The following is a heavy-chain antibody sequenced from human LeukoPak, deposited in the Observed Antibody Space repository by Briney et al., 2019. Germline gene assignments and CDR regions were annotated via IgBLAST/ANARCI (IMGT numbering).Heavy chain of an antibody. CDR3: HSYGYYYYGMDV. V-gene: IGHV3-53*04. D-gene: IGHD5-18*01. J-gene: IGHJ6*02. CDR1: GFTVSSNH. Sequence: GGSLRLSCAASGFTVSSNHMSWVRQAPGKGLEWVSVIYSGGSTYYADSVKGRFTISRHNSKNTLYLQMNSLRAEDTAVYCCHSYGYYYYGMDVWGQGTTVTVSS. CDR2: IYSGGST.